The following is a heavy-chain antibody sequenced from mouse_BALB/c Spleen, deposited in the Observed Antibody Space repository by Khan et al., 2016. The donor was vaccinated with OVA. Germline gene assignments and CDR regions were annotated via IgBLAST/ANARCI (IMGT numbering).Heavy chain of an antibody. D-gene: IGHD2-10*01. Sequence: QIQLVQSGPELKKPGETVKISCKASGYTFTKSGMNWVKQAPGKGLKWMGWINTYTGEPTYADDFKGRFVFSLETSASTAYLQINNLKNEDTATYFCARPPYCSYVMDNWGQGTSVTVSS. CDR2: INTYTGEP. CDR3: ARPPYCSYVMDN. CDR1: GYTFTKSG. V-gene: IGHV9-3-1*01. J-gene: IGHJ4*01.